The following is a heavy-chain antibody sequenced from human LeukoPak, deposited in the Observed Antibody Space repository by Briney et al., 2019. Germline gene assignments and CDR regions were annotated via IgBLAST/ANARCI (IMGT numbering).Heavy chain of an antibody. CDR1: GFTVSSNY. CDR3: ARGHTAVTRHFDF. D-gene: IGHD4-17*01. V-gene: IGHV3-66*01. CDR2: IYSGGST. J-gene: IGHJ4*02. Sequence: GGSLRLSCAASGFTVSSNYMSWVRQAPGKGLEWVSVIYSGGSTYYADSVKGRFIISRDNSKNTLFLQMNSLRAEDTAVYYCARGHTAVTRHFDFWGQGTLVTVSS.